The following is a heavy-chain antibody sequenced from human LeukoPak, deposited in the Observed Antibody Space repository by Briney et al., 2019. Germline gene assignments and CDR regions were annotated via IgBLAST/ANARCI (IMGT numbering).Heavy chain of an antibody. CDR3: ARGRGSGGYYQN. D-gene: IGHD3-22*01. CDR1: GFTFSDYY. J-gene: IGHJ4*02. V-gene: IGHV3-11*05. CDR2: ISPSTSHT. Sequence: PGGSLRLSCAASGFTFSDYYMSWIRQAPGKGLERMSYISPSTSHTNYADTVKGRFTISRDNAHTSLYLQMNNLRAEDTAVYYCARGRGSGGYYQNWGQGTLVTVSS.